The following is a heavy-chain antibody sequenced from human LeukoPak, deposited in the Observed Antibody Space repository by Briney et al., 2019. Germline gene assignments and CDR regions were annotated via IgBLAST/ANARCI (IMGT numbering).Heavy chain of an antibody. V-gene: IGHV3-15*01. CDR3: TTEPFGSGPPRFGY. Sequence: PSETLSLTCTVSGGSISSYYWSWIRQPPGKGLEWVGRIKSKTDGGTTDYAAPVKGRFTISRDDSKNTLYLQMNSLKTEDTAVYYCTTEPFGSGPPRFGYWGQGTLVTVSS. CDR1: GGSISSYY. CDR2: IKSKTDGGTT. D-gene: IGHD3-10*01. J-gene: IGHJ4*02.